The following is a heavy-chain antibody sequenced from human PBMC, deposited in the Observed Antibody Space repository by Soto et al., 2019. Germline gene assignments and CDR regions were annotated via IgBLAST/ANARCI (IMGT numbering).Heavy chain of an antibody. CDR1: GFTFIAYS. CDR3: VRDLSGGATFDY. Sequence: EVQLVESGGGLVEPGGSLRLSCAASGFTFIAYSMSWVRQAPGKGLEWVSSFSRSASHIYYADSVKGRFTISRDNAKNSLFLQMHSLTAEDTAVYYCVRDLSGGATFDYWGQGALVTVSS. CDR2: FSRSASHI. V-gene: IGHV3-21*06. D-gene: IGHD1-26*01. J-gene: IGHJ4*02.